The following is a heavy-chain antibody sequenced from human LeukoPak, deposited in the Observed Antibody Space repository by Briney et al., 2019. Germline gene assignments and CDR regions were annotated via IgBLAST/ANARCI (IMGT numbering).Heavy chain of an antibody. Sequence: GESLKISCKGSGYSFTSYWIGWVRQMPGKGLEWMGIIYPGDSDTRYSPSFQGQVTISADKSISTASLQWSRLKASDTAMYYCASSVVPAARDALDIWGQGTMVTVSS. CDR3: ASSVVPAARDALDI. CDR1: GYSFTSYW. CDR2: IYPGDSDT. J-gene: IGHJ3*02. V-gene: IGHV5-51*01. D-gene: IGHD2-2*01.